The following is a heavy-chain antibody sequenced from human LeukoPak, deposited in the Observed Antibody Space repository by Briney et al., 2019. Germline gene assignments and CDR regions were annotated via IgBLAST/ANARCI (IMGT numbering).Heavy chain of an antibody. CDR3: ARDATGTPASY. CDR2: IIPIFGTA. V-gene: IGHV1-69*05. CDR1: GGTFSSYA. D-gene: IGHD1-1*01. J-gene: IGHJ4*02. Sequence: ASVKVSCKAPGGTFSSYAISWVRQAPGQGLEWMGGIIPIFGTANYAQKFQGRVTITTDESTGTAYMELSSLRSEDTAVYYCARDATGTPASYWGQGTLVTVSS.